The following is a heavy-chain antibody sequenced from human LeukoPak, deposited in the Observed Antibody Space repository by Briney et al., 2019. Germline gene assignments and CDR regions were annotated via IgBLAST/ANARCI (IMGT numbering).Heavy chain of an antibody. J-gene: IGHJ4*02. Sequence: GGSLTLSCAASGFTFSTYVMSWVRQAPGKGLEWVSTISASGIGTYYADSVKGRFTVSRDNSKNTLYLQMNSLRAEDTAVYFCANLRGSGSSYFDSWGQGTLVTVSS. V-gene: IGHV3-23*01. D-gene: IGHD3-10*01. CDR2: ISASGIGT. CDR3: ANLRGSGSSYFDS. CDR1: GFTFSTYV.